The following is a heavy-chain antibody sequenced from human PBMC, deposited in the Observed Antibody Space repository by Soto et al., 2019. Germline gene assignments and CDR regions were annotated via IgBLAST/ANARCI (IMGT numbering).Heavy chain of an antibody. J-gene: IGHJ3*02. Sequence: GGSLSISCAASVFTFSIYDMHWVRPATGKGLEWVSAIGTAGDPYYPGSVKGRFTISRENAKNSLYLQMNSLRAGDTAVYYCARGYYDSSGGGAFDIWGQGTMVTVS. V-gene: IGHV3-13*05. CDR3: ARGYYDSSGGGAFDI. CDR1: VFTFSIYD. CDR2: IGTAGDP. D-gene: IGHD3-22*01.